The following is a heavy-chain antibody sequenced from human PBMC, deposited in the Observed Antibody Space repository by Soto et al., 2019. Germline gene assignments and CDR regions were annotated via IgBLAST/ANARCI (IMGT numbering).Heavy chain of an antibody. CDR3: ARSDIVVVVADTANAFDI. CDR2: IIPILGIA. V-gene: IGHV1-69*02. CDR1: GGTFSSYT. J-gene: IGHJ3*02. D-gene: IGHD2-15*01. Sequence: SVKVSCKAPGGTFSSYTISWVRQAPGQGLEWMGRIIPILGIANYAQKFQGRVTITADKSTSTAYMELSSLRSEDTAVYYCARSDIVVVVADTANAFDIWGQGTMVTVSS.